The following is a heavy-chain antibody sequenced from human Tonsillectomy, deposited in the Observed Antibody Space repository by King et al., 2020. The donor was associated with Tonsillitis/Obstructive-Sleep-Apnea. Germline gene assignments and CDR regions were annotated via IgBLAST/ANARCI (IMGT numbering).Heavy chain of an antibody. J-gene: IGHJ6*02. CDR3: ARDEGRITIFGVVHTRGMDL. CDR1: GFTFSSYA. CDR2: ISYDGSNK. D-gene: IGHD3-3*01. Sequence: VKLVESGGGVVQPGRSLRLSCAASGFTFSSYAMHWVRQAPGKGLEGVAVISYDGSNKYYADSVKGRFTISRDNSKNTLYLQMNSLRAEDTAVYYCARDEGRITIFGVVHTRGMDLWGQGTTVTVSS. V-gene: IGHV3-30*04.